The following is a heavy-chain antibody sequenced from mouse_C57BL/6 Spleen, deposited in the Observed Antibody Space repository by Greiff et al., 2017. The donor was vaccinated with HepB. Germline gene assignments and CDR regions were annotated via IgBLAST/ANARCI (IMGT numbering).Heavy chain of an antibody. V-gene: IGHV7-3*01. CDR3: ARLPIPGWYFDV. Sequence: DVKLVESGGGLVQPGGSLSLSCAASGFTFTDYYMSWVRQPPGKALEWLGFIRNKANGYTTEYSASVKGRFTISRDNSQSILYLQMNALRAEDSATYYCARLPIPGWYFDVWGTGTTVTVSS. J-gene: IGHJ1*03. CDR1: GFTFTDYY. CDR2: IRNKANGYTT.